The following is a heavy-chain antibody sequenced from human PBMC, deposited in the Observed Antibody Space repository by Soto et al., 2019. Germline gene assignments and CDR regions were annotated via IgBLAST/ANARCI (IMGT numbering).Heavy chain of an antibody. CDR1: GYSFTSYW. J-gene: IGHJ5*02. D-gene: IGHD2-15*01. Sequence: PGESLKISCKGSGYSFTSYWIGWVRQMPGKGLEWMGIIYPGDSDTRYSPSFQGQVTISADKSISTAYLQWSSLKASDTAMYYCARVGPLVVVAATTHNWFDPWGQGTLVTVSS. V-gene: IGHV5-51*01. CDR2: IYPGDSDT. CDR3: ARVGPLVVVAATTHNWFDP.